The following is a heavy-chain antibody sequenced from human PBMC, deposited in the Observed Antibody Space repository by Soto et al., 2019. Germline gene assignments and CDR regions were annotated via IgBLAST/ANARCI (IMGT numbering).Heavy chain of an antibody. J-gene: IGHJ4*02. CDR1: GFTFSSYA. Sequence: EVQLLESGGGLVQPGGSLRLSCAASGFTFSSYAISWVRQAPGKGLEWVSAISGSGGSTYYADSVKGRFTISRDNSKNTLYLQMNSLRAEDTAVYYCAKTPSRFGELGDFDYWGQGTLVTVSS. CDR2: ISGSGGST. CDR3: AKTPSRFGELGDFDY. V-gene: IGHV3-23*01. D-gene: IGHD3-10*01.